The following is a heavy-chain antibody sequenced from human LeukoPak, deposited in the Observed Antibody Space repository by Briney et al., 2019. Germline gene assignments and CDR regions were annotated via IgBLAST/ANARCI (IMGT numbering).Heavy chain of an antibody. CDR1: GFSISNHQ. CDR3: ARSNIATRRGDNWFDP. J-gene: IGHJ5*02. V-gene: IGHV3-7*05. D-gene: IGHD6-6*01. Sequence: GGSLRLSCVGSGFSISNHQMNWVRQAPGKGLEWVAKIKQDGGEKHYMDSVKGRFTISRDNAKNSLFLQMTSLRVEDTAVYYCARSNIATRRGDNWFDPWGQGTLVTVSS. CDR2: IKQDGGEK.